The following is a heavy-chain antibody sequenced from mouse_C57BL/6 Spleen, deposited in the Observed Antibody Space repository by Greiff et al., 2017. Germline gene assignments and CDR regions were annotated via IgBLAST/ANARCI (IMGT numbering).Heavy chain of an antibody. CDR3: ARERQDYFDY. Sequence: EVKLQQSGPELVKPGASVKMSCKASGYTFTDYNMHWVKQSHGKSLEWIGYINPNNGGTSYNQKFKGKATLTVNKSSSTTYMELRSLTSEDSAVYYCARERQDYFDYWGQGTTLTVSS. CDR1: GYTFTDYN. CDR2: INPNNGGT. D-gene: IGHD6-1*01. J-gene: IGHJ2*01. V-gene: IGHV1-22*01.